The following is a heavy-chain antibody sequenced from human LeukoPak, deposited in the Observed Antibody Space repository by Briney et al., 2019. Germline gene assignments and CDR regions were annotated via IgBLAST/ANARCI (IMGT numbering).Heavy chain of an antibody. D-gene: IGHD1-14*01. J-gene: IGHJ4*02. V-gene: IGHV3-20*04. Sequence: RPGGSLRLSCAASGFTFDDYGMSWVRQAPGKGLEWVSGINWNGGSTGYADSVKGRFTISRDNAKNSLYLQMNSLRAEDTALYYCAGDLPWEPYGDYWGQGTLVTVSS. CDR3: AGDLPWEPYGDY. CDR1: GFTFDDYG. CDR2: INWNGGST.